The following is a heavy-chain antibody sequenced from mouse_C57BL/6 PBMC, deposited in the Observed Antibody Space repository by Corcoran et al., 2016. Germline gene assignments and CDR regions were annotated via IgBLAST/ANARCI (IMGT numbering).Heavy chain of an antibody. V-gene: IGHV9-3*01. CDR2: INTYSGVP. CDR1: GYTFTTYG. Sequence: QIQLVQSGPELKKPGEIVKISCKASGYTFTTYGMSWVKQAPGKGLKWMGWINTYSGVPTYADDFKGRFAFSLETSASTAYLQINNLKNEDTATYFCARIGTFYAMDYWGQGTSVTVSS. J-gene: IGHJ4*01. CDR3: ARIGTFYAMDY.